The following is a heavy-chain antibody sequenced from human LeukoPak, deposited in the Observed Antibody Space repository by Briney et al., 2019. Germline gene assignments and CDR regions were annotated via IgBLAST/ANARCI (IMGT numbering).Heavy chain of an antibody. Sequence: GGSLRLSCEVSGITLSNYGMSWVRQAPGKGLEWGAGISGSAGGTNYADSVKGRFTISRDNSKNTLHLQMNRLRAEDTAVYFCAKRGVVIRVILVGFHKEAYYFDSWGQGALVTVSS. V-gene: IGHV3-23*01. D-gene: IGHD3-22*01. CDR2: ISGSAGGT. CDR3: AKRGVVIRVILVGFHKEAYYFDS. CDR1: GITLSNYG. J-gene: IGHJ4*02.